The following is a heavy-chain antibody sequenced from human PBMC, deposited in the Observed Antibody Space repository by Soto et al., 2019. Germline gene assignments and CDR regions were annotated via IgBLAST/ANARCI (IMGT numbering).Heavy chain of an antibody. V-gene: IGHV5-51*03. CDR3: ARRLPAAASDFYDHGMDV. D-gene: IGHD2-2*01. Sequence: EVQLVQSGAEVKKPGESLRISCKGSDYRFSSHWVAWVRPKPGKGLEWMGIIYPGDSDTRYSPSFQGQVTISADKSIDTAYLQWNSLKASDTAMYYCARRLPAAASDFYDHGMDVWGQGTTVTVSS. CDR2: IYPGDSDT. J-gene: IGHJ6*02. CDR1: DYRFSSHW.